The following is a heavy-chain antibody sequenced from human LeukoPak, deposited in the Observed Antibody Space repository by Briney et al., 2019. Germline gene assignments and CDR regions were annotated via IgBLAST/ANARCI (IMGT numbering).Heavy chain of an antibody. V-gene: IGHV3-48*03. Sequence: GGSLRLSCAASGFTFSSCEMNWVRQAPGKGLEWVSYISSSGSTIYYADSVKGRFTISRDNAKNSLYLQMNSLRAEDTAVYYCAREILTTRFDYWGQGTLVTVSS. CDR3: AREILTTRFDY. J-gene: IGHJ4*02. CDR2: ISSSGSTI. D-gene: IGHD4-11*01. CDR1: GFTFSSCE.